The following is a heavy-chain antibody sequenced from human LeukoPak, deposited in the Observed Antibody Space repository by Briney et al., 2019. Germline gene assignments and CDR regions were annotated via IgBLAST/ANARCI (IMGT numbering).Heavy chain of an antibody. D-gene: IGHD3-16*01. CDR2: IRNKAKSYTT. V-gene: IGHV3-72*01. Sequence: GGSLRLSCAASGFTFSDHSMDWVRQAPGKGLEWVGRIRNKAKSYTTEYAASVKGRFTISRDDSKNSLYLQKKSLKTEDTALYYCSTFSASGRVFDYWGQGTLVTVSS. CDR3: STFSASGRVFDY. CDR1: GFTFSDHS. J-gene: IGHJ4*02.